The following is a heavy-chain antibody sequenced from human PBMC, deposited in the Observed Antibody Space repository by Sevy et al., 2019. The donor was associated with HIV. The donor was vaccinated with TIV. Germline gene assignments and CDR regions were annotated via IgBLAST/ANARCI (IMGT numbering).Heavy chain of an antibody. V-gene: IGHV3-21*01. CDR3: AARFLWALRNDY. CDR1: GFTFSSYS. Sequence: GGSLRLSCAASGFTFSSYSMNWVRQAPGKGLEWVSSISSSSSYIYYADSVKGRFTISRENAKNSLYLQMNSLRAEDTAVYYCAARFLWALRNDYWGQGTLVTVSS. J-gene: IGHJ4*02. D-gene: IGHD3-3*01. CDR2: ISSSSSYI.